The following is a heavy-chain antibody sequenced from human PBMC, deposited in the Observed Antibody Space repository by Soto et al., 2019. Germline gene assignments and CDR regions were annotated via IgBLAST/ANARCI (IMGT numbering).Heavy chain of an antibody. CDR2: IYYSGAT. D-gene: IGHD2-15*01. V-gene: IGHV4-39*02. CDR1: GDSISTSSYY. J-gene: IGHJ6*02. CDR3: ARDRGYDAHDYYYNAMDV. Sequence: SETLSLTCDVSGDSISTSSYYWGWIRQPPGKGLEWIASIYYSGATYYNPSLQSRVTISVDTSNNRFSLTLSSLTAEDTAVYYCARDRGYDAHDYYYNAMDVWGQGTMVTVSS.